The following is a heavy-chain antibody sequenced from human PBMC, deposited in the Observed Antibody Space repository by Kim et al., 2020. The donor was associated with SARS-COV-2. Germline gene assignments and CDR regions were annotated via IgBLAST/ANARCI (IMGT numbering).Heavy chain of an antibody. J-gene: IGHJ4*02. V-gene: IGHV3-23*01. D-gene: IGHD3-16*02. CDR3: AKVGVLYYDYVWGSYRFDY. Sequence: GRFTISRDNSKNTLYLQMNSLRAEDTAVYYCAKVGVLYYDYVWGSYRFDYWGQGTLVTVSS.